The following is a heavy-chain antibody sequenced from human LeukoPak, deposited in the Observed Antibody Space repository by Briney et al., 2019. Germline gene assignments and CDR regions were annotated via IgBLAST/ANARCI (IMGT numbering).Heavy chain of an antibody. CDR1: GYTFTSYA. D-gene: IGHD3-22*01. CDR2: INSNSGDT. V-gene: IGHV1-2*02. J-gene: IGHJ5*02. CDR3: ARGLIKYDSSGYSRGWFDP. Sequence: GASVKVSCKASGYTFTSYAMNWVRQAPGQGLEWMGWINSNSGDTSYVQKFQGRVTMTRDTSISTAYMESSSLRSDDTAVYYCARGLIKYDSSGYSRGWFDPWGQGTLVTVSS.